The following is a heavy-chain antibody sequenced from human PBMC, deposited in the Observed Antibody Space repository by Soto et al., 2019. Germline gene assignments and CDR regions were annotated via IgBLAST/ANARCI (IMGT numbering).Heavy chain of an antibody. V-gene: IGHV3-23*01. D-gene: IGHD6-13*01. Sequence: EVQLLESGGGLVQPGGSLRLSCAASGFTFSNYAVTWVRQAPGKGLEWVSTISGSGGSTYYADSVKGRFTISRDNSKNTLELQMNSLRAEDTAVYYCATDQGSSGYEIAYWGQGTLVTVSS. CDR3: ATDQGSSGYEIAY. CDR1: GFTFSNYA. CDR2: ISGSGGST. J-gene: IGHJ4*02.